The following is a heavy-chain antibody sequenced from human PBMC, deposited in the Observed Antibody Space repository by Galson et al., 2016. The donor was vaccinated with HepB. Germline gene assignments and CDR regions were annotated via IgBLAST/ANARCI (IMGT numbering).Heavy chain of an antibody. CDR2: IYYTGNT. D-gene: IGHD2-15*01. CDR1: DDSISSGGYY. CDR3: ASLGGGNCCYFDS. Sequence: SETLSLTCSVSDDSISSGGYYWGWIRQPPGKGLEWIGTIYYTGNTYYHPSVKSRLTISANTSKKKLSLKLTSVTAGDTAVYYCASLGGGNCCYFDSWGQGTLVTVSS. J-gene: IGHJ4*02. V-gene: IGHV4-39*01.